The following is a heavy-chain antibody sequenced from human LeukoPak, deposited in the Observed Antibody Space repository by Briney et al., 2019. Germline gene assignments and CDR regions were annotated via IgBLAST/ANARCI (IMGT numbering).Heavy chain of an antibody. D-gene: IGHD1-26*01. J-gene: IGHJ6*02. CDR3: ARSRFAVEHYYYYTMDV. CDR2: ISAYNGNT. V-gene: IGHV1-18*01. CDR1: GYTFTSSG. Sequence: ASVKVSCKSSGYTFTSSGINWVRQAPGQGLEWMGWISAYNGNTNYAQKLQGRVTMTTDTSTSSAYMQLRSLRSDDTAVYYCARSRFAVEHYYYYTMDVWGQGTTVTVSS.